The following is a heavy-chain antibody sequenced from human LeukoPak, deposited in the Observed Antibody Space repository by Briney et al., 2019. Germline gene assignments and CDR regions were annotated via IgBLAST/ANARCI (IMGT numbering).Heavy chain of an antibody. J-gene: IGHJ6*02. CDR2: IIPIFGTA. CDR3: ARGMVRGVIDHYYYGMDV. CDR1: GGTFSSYA. V-gene: IGHV1-69*01. D-gene: IGHD3-10*01. Sequence: SVKVSCKASGGTFSSYAISWVRQAPGQGLEWMGGIIPIFGTANYAQKFQGRVTITADESTSTAYMELSSLRSEDTAVYYCARGMVRGVIDHYYYGMDVWGQGTTVTVSS.